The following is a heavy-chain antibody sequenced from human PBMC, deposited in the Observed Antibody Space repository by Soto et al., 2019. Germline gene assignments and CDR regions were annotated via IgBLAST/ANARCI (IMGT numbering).Heavy chain of an antibody. CDR2: ISGSDGST. CDR3: VKDWTGDTCPCMDV. D-gene: IGHD2-8*02. CDR1: GFTFNNYA. J-gene: IGHJ6*01. V-gene: IGHV3-23*01. Sequence: EVQLLESGGGLVQPGGSLRLSCAASGFTFNNYAMTWVRQAPGKGMEWVSTISGSDGSTYYADSVKGRFTISRDNSKIALYLQMSSLRAEVTALYYCVKDWTGDTCPCMDVWGQGTTVTVSS.